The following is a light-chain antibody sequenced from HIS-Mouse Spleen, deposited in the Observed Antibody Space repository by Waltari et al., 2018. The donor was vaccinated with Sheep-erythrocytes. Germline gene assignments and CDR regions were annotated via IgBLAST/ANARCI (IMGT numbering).Light chain of an antibody. Sequence: SYELTQPPSVSVSPGQTASITCSGDKLGDKYACWYHQKPGQCPVLVIYQDSKRPSGIPDRFSGSNSRNTATLTISGTQAMDEAAYYRQAWDSRTVVFGGGTKLTVL. CDR1: KLGDKY. CDR2: QDS. J-gene: IGLJ2*01. V-gene: IGLV3-1*01. CDR3: QAWDSRTVV.